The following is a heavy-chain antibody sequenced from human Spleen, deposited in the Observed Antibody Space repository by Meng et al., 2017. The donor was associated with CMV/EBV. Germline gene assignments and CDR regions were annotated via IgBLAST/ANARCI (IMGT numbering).Heavy chain of an antibody. J-gene: IGHJ4*02. Sequence: GFTFSNAWMSWVRQAPGKGLEWVGHIKSKTDGGTTDHATPVKGRFSISRDDSKNMLYLQMNSLKTNDTAVYYCTTVYDFWSGYYSVYWGQGTLVTVSS. CDR2: IKSKTDGGTT. D-gene: IGHD3-3*01. CDR1: GFTFSNAW. CDR3: TTVYDFWSGYYSVY. V-gene: IGHV3-15*01.